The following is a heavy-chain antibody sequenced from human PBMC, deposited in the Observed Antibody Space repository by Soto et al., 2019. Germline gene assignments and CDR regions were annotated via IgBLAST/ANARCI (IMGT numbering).Heavy chain of an antibody. CDR2: IYDSGST. Sequence: QVQLQESGPGLVKPSETLSLTCTVSGDSISSHYWSWIRQPPGKGLEWIGYIYDSGSTNYNPSLKSRVTISVEMSKNQFSLKLSSVTAADTAVYYCARHTSPYPNYFDYWGQGTLVTVSS. CDR3: ARHTSPYPNYFDY. D-gene: IGHD2-2*01. CDR1: GDSISSHY. J-gene: IGHJ4*02. V-gene: IGHV4-59*08.